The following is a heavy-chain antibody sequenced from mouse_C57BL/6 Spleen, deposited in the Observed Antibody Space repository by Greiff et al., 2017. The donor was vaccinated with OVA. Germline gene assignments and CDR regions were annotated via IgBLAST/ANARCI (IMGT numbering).Heavy chain of an antibody. CDR2: IYPGDGDT. CDR3: ARGDDGYPFDY. V-gene: IGHV1-80*01. D-gene: IGHD2-3*01. Sequence: QVQLKQSGAELVKPGASVKIPCKASGYAFSSYWMNWVKQRPGKGLEWIGQIYPGDGDTNYNGKFKGKATLTADKSSSTAYMQLSSLTSEDSAVYFCARGDDGYPFDYWGQGTTLTVSS. CDR1: GYAFSSYW. J-gene: IGHJ2*01.